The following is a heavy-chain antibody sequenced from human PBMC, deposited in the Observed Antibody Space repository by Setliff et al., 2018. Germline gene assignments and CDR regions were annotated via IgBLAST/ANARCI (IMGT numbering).Heavy chain of an antibody. J-gene: IGHJ3*02. CDR1: GYTFTNYW. CDR3: ARVGPLTDDAFDI. Sequence: LLINSKGSGYTFTNYWIAWVRQMPGKGLEYMGIIYPADSDTTYSPSFQGQVTISADKSINTAYLKWSSLKASDTAIYYCARVGPLTDDAFDIWGQGTMVTVSS. D-gene: IGHD1-26*01. V-gene: IGHV5-51*01. CDR2: IYPADSDT.